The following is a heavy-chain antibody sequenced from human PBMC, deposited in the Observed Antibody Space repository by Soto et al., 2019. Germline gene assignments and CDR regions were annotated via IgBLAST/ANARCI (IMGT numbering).Heavy chain of an antibody. CDR1: GGTFSSYA. V-gene: IGHV1-69*13. CDR2: IIPIFGTA. Sequence: SVKVSCKASGGTFSSYAISWVRQAPGQGLEWMGGIIPIFGTANYAQKFQGRVTITADESTSTAYMELSSLRSEDTAVYYCARDPKMATNLWGAFNWFDPWGQ. D-gene: IGHD5-12*01. CDR3: ARDPKMATNLWGAFNWFDP. J-gene: IGHJ5*02.